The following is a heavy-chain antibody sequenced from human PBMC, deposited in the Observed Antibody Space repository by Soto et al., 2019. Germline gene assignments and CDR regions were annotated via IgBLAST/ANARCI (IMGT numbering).Heavy chain of an antibody. CDR2: INPATGAA. CDR1: GYPVTAYY. Sequence: QLHLVQSGAVVKKPGASVTVSCSASGYPVTAYYMHWVRQAPGRGLEWMGGINPATGAANYTQTFQGRVTMTRDTSTSTVFMELSGLTSEETAVFYCARGGGVGVAGSAAFDMWGQGTVVTVSS. CDR3: ARGGGVGVAGSAAFDM. J-gene: IGHJ3*02. D-gene: IGHD3-3*01. V-gene: IGHV1-2*02.